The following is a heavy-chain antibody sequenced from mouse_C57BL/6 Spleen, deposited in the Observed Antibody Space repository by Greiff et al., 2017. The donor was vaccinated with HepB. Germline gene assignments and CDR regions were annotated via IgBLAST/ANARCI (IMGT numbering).Heavy chain of an antibody. J-gene: IGHJ4*01. D-gene: IGHD1-1*01. CDR3: ARSGSYYGSRGAMDY. CDR1: GFSLTSYG. Sequence: VMLVESGPGLVQPSQSLSITCTVSGFSLTSYGVHWVRQSPGKGLEWLGVIWSGGSTDYNAAFISRLSISKDNSKSQVFFKMNSLQADDTAIYYCARSGSYYGSRGAMDYWGQGTSVTVSS. V-gene: IGHV2-2*01. CDR2: IWSGGST.